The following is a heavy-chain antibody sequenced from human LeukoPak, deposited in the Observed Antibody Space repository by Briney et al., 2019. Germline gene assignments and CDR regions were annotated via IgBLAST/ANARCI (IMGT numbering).Heavy chain of an antibody. J-gene: IGHJ4*02. CDR1: GYTFTTRF. CDR2: INPSGGSA. CDR3: ARDRGELHRERDS. Sequence: ASVKVSCKASGYTFTTRFIHCVRQAPGQGLQWMGMINPSGGSAIYAQKFQGRVTMTSDTSTSTVYMELRSLRSEDTALYFCARDRGELHRERDSWGQGTLVTVSS. D-gene: IGHD1-26*01. V-gene: IGHV1-46*01.